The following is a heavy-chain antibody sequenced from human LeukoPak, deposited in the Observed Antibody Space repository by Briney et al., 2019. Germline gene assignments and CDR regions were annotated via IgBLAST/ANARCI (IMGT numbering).Heavy chain of an antibody. D-gene: IGHD3-3*01. CDR3: ARGEVRFLEWLPAHLDY. Sequence: ASVKASCKASGYTFTGYYMHWVRQAPGQGLEWMGWINPNSGGTNYAQKFQGRVTMTRDTSISTAYMKLSRLRSDDTAVYYCARGEVRFLEWLPAHLDYWGQGTLVTVSS. CDR1: GYTFTGYY. CDR2: INPNSGGT. J-gene: IGHJ4*02. V-gene: IGHV1-2*02.